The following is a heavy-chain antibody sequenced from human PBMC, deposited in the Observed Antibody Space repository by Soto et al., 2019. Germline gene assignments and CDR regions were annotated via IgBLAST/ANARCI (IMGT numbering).Heavy chain of an antibody. CDR3: ATLNSFGSDY. Sequence: GGSLRISCAASGFSFSNYWMHWVRQAPGKGLVWVSRIYSDGSGTMYADSVKGRFTISRDNAKSTLYLQMNSLRAEDTAVYYCATLNSFGSDYWGRGTLVTVSS. D-gene: IGHD5-18*01. CDR2: IYSDGSGT. J-gene: IGHJ4*02. CDR1: GFSFSNYW. V-gene: IGHV3-74*03.